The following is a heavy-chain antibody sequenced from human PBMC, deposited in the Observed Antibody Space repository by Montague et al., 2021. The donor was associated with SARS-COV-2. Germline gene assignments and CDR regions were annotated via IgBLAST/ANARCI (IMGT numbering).Heavy chain of an antibody. V-gene: IGHV4-39*01. D-gene: IGHD3-10*01. J-gene: IGHJ5*02. CDR2: IYYSGXT. Sequence: SETLSLTCTVSGGSISSSSNYWGWIRQPPGKGPEWIGSIYYSGXTXYXXXXKXRVTISVDTSKNQFSLKLNSVTAADTAVYYCAGLVGCGGLSGENWFDPWGQGTLVTVSS. CDR3: AGLVGCGGLSGENWFDP. CDR1: GGSISSSSNY.